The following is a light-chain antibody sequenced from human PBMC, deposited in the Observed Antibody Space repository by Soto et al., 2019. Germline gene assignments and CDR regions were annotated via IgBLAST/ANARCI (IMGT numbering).Light chain of an antibody. CDR3: CSYTTASTRV. V-gene: IGLV2-14*01. CDR1: SSDVGAYDY. CDR2: AVR. Sequence: QSALTQPASVSGSPGQSITISCTGASSDVGAYDYVSWYQQHPGKAPKLLIYAVRHRPSGVSDRFSGSKSGNTASLTISGLQAEDEADYFCCSYTTASTRVFGGGTKVTVL. J-gene: IGLJ3*02.